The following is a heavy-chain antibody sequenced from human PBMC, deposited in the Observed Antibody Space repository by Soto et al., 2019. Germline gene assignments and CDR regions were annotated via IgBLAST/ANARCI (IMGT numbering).Heavy chain of an antibody. CDR2: INPKSGGT. D-gene: IGHD3-22*01. J-gene: IGHJ4*02. CDR1: GYTFSAYY. Sequence: GASVKVSCKTSGYTFSAYYMHWVRQAPGQGLEWMGWINPKSGGTLYAQKFQGRVTMTRGTSISTAYMELSRLRSDDTAVYYCARGGTFAYDTSGYSVYWGQGTLVTAPQ. V-gene: IGHV1-2*02. CDR3: ARGGTFAYDTSGYSVY.